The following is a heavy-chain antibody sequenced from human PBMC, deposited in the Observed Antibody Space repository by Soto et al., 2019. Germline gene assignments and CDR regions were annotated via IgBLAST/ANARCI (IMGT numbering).Heavy chain of an antibody. J-gene: IGHJ4*02. CDR1: GSTFSYYW. CDR2: IRSDST. Sequence: PGGSLRLSCAASGSTFSYYWMHWVRQAPGKGLVWVSRIRSDSTAYADSVKGRFTISRDNSKSTLYLQMNSLRAEDTAVYYCVKEAYYYDSSGYYDPPGYFDYWGQGTLVTVSS. CDR3: VKEAYYYDSSGYYDPPGYFDY. V-gene: IGHV3-74*01. D-gene: IGHD3-22*01.